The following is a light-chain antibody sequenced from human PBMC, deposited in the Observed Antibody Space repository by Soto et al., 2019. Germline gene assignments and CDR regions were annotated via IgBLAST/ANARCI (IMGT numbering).Light chain of an antibody. J-gene: IGKJ2*01. CDR3: QQYASPLYT. Sequence: EIALTQSPGTLSLSPGERATLSCRASQSVSSSYLAWYQQKPGQAPRLLIYGASSRATGIPDRFSGSGSGTDFTLTISRLEPEDFAVYYCQQYASPLYTFGQGTKLEIK. CDR2: GAS. CDR1: QSVSSSY. V-gene: IGKV3-20*01.